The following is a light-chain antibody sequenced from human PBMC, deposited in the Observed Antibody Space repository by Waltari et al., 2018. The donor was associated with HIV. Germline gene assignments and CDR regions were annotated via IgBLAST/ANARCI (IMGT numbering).Light chain of an antibody. J-gene: IGKJ1*01. CDR3: QKYNSAPQT. CDR1: QGISKY. V-gene: IGKV1-27*01. Sequence: DIQKTQSPSSLSASVGESVTITCRASQGISKYLAWYQQKPGKFPKRLIYAASTLQSGVPARFSGSGSGTDFTLTISSLQPEDVATYYCQKYNSAPQTFGQGTKVEIK. CDR2: AAS.